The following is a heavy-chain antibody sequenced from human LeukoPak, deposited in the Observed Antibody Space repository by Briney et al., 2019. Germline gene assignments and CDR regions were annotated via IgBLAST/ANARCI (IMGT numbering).Heavy chain of an antibody. CDR3: AKAAVYSINWTPFDD. J-gene: IGHJ4*02. CDR2: FSADGINI. D-gene: IGHD6-13*01. Sequence: PGGSLRLSCAASGFMFSVYGMHWVRQAPGKGLEWVALFSADGINIYYADSVKGRFTISRDNSKNMLYLQMNSLRAEDTAVYYCAKAAVYSINWTPFDDWGLGTLVTVSS. V-gene: IGHV3-30*18. CDR1: GFMFSVYG.